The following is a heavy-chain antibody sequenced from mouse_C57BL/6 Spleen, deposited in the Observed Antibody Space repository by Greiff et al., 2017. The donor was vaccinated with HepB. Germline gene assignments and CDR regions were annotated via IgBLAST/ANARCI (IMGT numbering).Heavy chain of an antibody. D-gene: IGHD4-1*01. CDR3: ARGVTGPYFDY. CDR1: GYTYTSYW. J-gene: IGHJ2*01. V-gene: IGHV1-64*01. Sequence: VQGVESGAELVKPGASVKLSCKASGYTYTSYWMHWVKQRPGQGLEWIGMIHPNSGSTNYNEKFKSKATLTVDKSSSTAYMQLSSLTSEDSAVYYCARGVTGPYFDYWGQGTTLTVSS. CDR2: IHPNSGST.